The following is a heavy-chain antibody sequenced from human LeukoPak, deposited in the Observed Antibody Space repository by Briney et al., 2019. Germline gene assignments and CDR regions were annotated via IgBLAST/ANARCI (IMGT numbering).Heavy chain of an antibody. CDR2: MNPNSSAT. D-gene: IGHD4-11*01. CDR1: GYTFTSYD. CDR3: AKVYSNYLQPYFDY. Sequence: GASVKVSCKASGYTFTSYDFNWLRRATGQGPEWMGWMNPNSSATGYAQKFQGRVTMTRSASINTAYMELSNLRSEDTAVYYCAKVYSNYLQPYFDYWGQGTLVTVSS. V-gene: IGHV1-8*01. J-gene: IGHJ4*02.